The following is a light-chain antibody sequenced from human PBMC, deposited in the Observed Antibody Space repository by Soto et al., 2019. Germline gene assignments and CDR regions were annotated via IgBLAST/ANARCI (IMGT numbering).Light chain of an antibody. V-gene: IGKV2-28*01. CDR2: LGS. J-gene: IGKJ4*01. CDR3: MQGSLWPLT. Sequence: DIVMTQSPLSLPVTPGEPASISCRSSQSLLHGNGYNYLDWYLQKPGQSPQLLIYLGSNRASGVPDRFSGSGSGTDFTLQISRVEAEDVGVYYCMQGSLWPLTFGGGTKVEIK. CDR1: QSLLHGNGYNY.